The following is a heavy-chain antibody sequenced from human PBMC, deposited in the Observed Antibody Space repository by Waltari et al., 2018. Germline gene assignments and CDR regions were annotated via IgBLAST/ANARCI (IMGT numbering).Heavy chain of an antibody. CDR1: GFTFSSHW. J-gene: IGHJ5*02. CDR3: VRESFDP. V-gene: IGHV3-7*01. CDR2: IKPDGSEK. Sequence: EIQLVESGGGLVQPGKSLRLSCAASGFTFSSHWMSWVRQGPGKGMEGVGNIKPDGSEKHYVDSVKGRFTISRDNAKNSLYLQMNSLRVEDTAVYYCVRESFDPWGQGILVTVSS.